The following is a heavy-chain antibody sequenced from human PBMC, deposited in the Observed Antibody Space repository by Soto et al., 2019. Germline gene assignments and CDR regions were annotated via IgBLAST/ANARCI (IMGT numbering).Heavy chain of an antibody. Sequence: GGSLRLSCGASGSIFSTYAMHWVRQAPDQGLEWVAAISFDGNNKFYADSVKGRFTISRDNSKDTLYLQMNSLRAEDSALYFCATSPGCAYWGRGTLVTVSS. CDR1: GSIFSTYA. J-gene: IGHJ1*01. D-gene: IGHD3-10*01. CDR2: ISFDGNNK. V-gene: IGHV3-30-3*01. CDR3: ATSPGCAY.